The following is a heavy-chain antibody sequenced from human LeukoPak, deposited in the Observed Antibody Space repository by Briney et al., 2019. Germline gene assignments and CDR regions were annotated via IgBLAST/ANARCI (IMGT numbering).Heavy chain of an antibody. CDR2: ISSNGGIT. D-gene: IGHD3-10*01. J-gene: IGHJ4*02. V-gene: IGHV3-64*01. CDR3: AKGPQVLLWFGESIDY. CDR1: GFTFSSYA. Sequence: GGSLRLSCAASGFTFSSYAMHWVRQAPGKGLEYVSAISSNGGITYYANSVKGRFTISRDNSKNTLYLQMNSLRAEDTAVYYCAKGPQVLLWFGESIDYWGQGTLVTVSS.